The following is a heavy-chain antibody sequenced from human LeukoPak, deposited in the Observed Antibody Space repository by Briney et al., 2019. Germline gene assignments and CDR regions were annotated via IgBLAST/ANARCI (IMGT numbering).Heavy chain of an antibody. CDR1: GFTFSSYE. D-gene: IGHD1-26*01. V-gene: IGHV3-48*03. Sequence: PGGSLRLSCVVSGFTFSSYEMNWVRQAPGKGLEWVSYISHSGSTIYYADSVKGRFTISRDNAKNSLYLQMNSLRTEDTAVYYCARSRGVGWFDPWGQGTLVTVSS. J-gene: IGHJ5*02. CDR2: ISHSGSTI. CDR3: ARSRGVGWFDP.